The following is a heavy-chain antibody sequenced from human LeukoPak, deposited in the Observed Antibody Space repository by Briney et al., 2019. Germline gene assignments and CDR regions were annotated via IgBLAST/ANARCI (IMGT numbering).Heavy chain of an antibody. J-gene: IGHJ4*02. CDR2: TASSGSHI. Sequence: GGSLRLYCAASGFTFNSYRMNWPHHAPGKGLEGVQHTASSGSHISYADSVKGRFTISRENAKNSLYLQMNSLRAEDTAVYYCARVSGGYCSTTSCYKGYFDYWGQGTLVTVSS. CDR1: GFTFNSYR. V-gene: IGHV3-21*01. CDR3: ARVSGGYCSTTSCYKGYFDY. D-gene: IGHD2-2*02.